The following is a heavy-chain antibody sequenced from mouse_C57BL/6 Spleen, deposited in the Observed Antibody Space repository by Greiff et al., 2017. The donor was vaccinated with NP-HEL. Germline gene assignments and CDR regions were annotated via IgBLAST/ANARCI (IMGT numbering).Heavy chain of an antibody. V-gene: IGHV1-26*01. CDR3: ASANYDYDWYFDV. Sequence: EVQLQQSGPELVKPGASVKISCKASGYTFTDYYMNWVKQSHGKSLEWIGDINPNNGGTSYNQKFKGKATLTVDKSSSTAYMELRSLTSEDSAVYYCASANYDYDWYFDVWGTGTTVTVSS. CDR1: GYTFTDYY. J-gene: IGHJ1*03. CDR2: INPNNGGT. D-gene: IGHD2-4*01.